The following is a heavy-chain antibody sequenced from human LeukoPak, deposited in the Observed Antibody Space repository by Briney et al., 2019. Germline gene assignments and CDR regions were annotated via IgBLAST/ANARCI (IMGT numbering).Heavy chain of an antibody. D-gene: IGHD3-22*01. J-gene: IGHJ4*02. CDR3: ARARDSSSSYYFDY. CDR1: GYTFTSHW. CDR2: IYPGDSDT. V-gene: IGHV5-51*01. Sequence: GASLQISCKASGYTFTSHWIGWVRQMPGKGLEWMGIIYPGDSDTRYSPSFQGQVTISADKSISTAYLQWSSLKASDTAMYYCARARDSSSSYYFDYWGQGTLVTVSS.